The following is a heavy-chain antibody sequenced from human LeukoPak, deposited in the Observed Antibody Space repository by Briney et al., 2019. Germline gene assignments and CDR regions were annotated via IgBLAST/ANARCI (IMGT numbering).Heavy chain of an antibody. J-gene: IGHJ5*02. CDR1: GYTFTGYY. D-gene: IGHD3-3*01. CDR3: ARGLGVKYDFWSGYSVDP. Sequence: ASVKVSCKASGYTFTGYYMHWVRQAPGQGLEWMGRINPNSGGTNYAQKFQGRVTITRDTSISTAYMELSRLRSDDTAVYYCARGLGVKYDFWSGYSVDPWGQGTLVTVSS. CDR2: INPNSGGT. V-gene: IGHV1-2*06.